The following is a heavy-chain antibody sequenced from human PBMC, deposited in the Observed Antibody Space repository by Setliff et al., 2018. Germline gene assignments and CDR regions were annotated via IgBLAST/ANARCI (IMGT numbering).Heavy chain of an antibody. CDR1: GYTFRNYA. CDR2: ISVYNGDT. J-gene: IGHJ4*02. Sequence: ASVKVSCKASGYTFRNYAFAWVRQAPGQGLEWVGWISVYNGDTNYAQKFQGRVTLTTDTSTSTAYMELRSLTSDDSAFYYCARAPSVELVTIRTNSWVTYWGQGTLVTVSS. D-gene: IGHD5-18*01. V-gene: IGHV1-18*01. CDR3: ARAPSVELVTIRTNSWVTY.